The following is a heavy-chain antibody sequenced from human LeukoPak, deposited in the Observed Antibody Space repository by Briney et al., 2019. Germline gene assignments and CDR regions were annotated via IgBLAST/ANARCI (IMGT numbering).Heavy chain of an antibody. CDR3: ARDRGTIFGVVAGYFDL. CDR2: IYYSGST. V-gene: IGHV4-31*03. Sequence: SETLSLTCTVSGGSISSGGYYWSWIRQHPGEGLEWIGYIYYSGSTYYNPSLKSRVTISVDTSKNQFSLKLSSVTAADTAVYYCARDRGTIFGVVAGYFDLWGRGTLVTVSS. CDR1: GGSISSGGYY. D-gene: IGHD3-3*01. J-gene: IGHJ2*01.